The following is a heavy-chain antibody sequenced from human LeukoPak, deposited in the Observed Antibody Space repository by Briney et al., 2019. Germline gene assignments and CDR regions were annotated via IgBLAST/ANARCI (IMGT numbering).Heavy chain of an antibody. CDR2: ISGSGGST. D-gene: IGHD6-13*01. CDR1: GFTFSSYA. J-gene: IGHJ6*03. V-gene: IGHV3-23*01. Sequence: GGSLRLSCAASGFTFSSYAMSWVRQAPGKGLEWVSSISGSGGSTYYAASVKGRFTISRDNSKDTLYLQMNSLRAEDTAVYYCAKRSSSWRGYYYMDVWGKGTTVTVSS. CDR3: AKRSSSWRGYYYMDV.